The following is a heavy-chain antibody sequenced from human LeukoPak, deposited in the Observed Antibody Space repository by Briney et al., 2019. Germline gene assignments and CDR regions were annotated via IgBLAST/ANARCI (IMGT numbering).Heavy chain of an antibody. CDR3: CSSTSCLLDY. V-gene: IGHV3-48*03. CDR1: GFTFSSYE. D-gene: IGHD2-2*01. CDR2: ISSTSGSTI. Sequence: PGGSLRLSCAASGFTFSSYELNWVRQAPGKGLEWVSYISSTSGSTIYYADPVEGRFTISRDNAKNSLYLQMNSLRAEDTAVYYCCSSTSCLLDYGGQGTLVTVSS. J-gene: IGHJ4*02.